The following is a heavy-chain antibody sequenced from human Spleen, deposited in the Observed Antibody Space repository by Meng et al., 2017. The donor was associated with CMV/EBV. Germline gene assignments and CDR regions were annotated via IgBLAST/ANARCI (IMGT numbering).Heavy chain of an antibody. Sequence: GESLKISCAASGFTFSTYDMNWARRAPGKGLEWVANINEYGTTKNYVDSVKGRFTISRDNSKNSLYLEMNSLREEDTAVYYCARGKDNVISGGYYYGVDVWGPGTTVTVSS. J-gene: IGHJ6*02. CDR3: ARGKDNVISGGYYYGVDV. D-gene: IGHD2-15*01. CDR1: GFTFSTYD. V-gene: IGHV3-7*01. CDR2: INEYGTTK.